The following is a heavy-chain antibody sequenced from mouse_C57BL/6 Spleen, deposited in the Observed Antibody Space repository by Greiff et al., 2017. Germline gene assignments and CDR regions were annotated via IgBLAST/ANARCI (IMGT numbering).Heavy chain of an antibody. D-gene: IGHD1-1*01. CDR3: ARSVYDYGSSSLYAMDY. V-gene: IGHV1-81*01. J-gene: IGHJ4*01. Sequence: VQLQQSGAELARPGASVKLSCKASGYTFTSYGISWVKQRTGQGLEWIGEIYPRSGNTYYNEKFKGKATLTADKSSRTAYMELRSLTSEDYAVYFCARSVYDYGSSSLYAMDYWGQGTSVTVSS. CDR1: GYTFTSYG. CDR2: IYPRSGNT.